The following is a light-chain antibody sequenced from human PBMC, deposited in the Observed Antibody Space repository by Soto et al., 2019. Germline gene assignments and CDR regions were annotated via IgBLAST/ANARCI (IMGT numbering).Light chain of an antibody. Sequence: EIVMTQSPATLSVSPGERATLSCRASQSVSSNLAWYQQKPGQAPRLLIYGASTRATGIPDRFSGSESGTEFTLTISSLQSEDFAVYYCQQDNTWPPMAFGQGTKVEIK. V-gene: IGKV3-15*01. J-gene: IGKJ1*01. CDR3: QQDNTWPPMA. CDR1: QSVSSN. CDR2: GAS.